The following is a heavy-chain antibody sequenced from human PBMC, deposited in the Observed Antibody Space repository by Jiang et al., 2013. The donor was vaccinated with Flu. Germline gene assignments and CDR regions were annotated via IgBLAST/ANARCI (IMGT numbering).Heavy chain of an antibody. CDR1: GGSISSSNW. V-gene: IGHV4-4*02. CDR2: IYHSGST. CDR3: ARYIVGRTGYFFDS. D-gene: IGHD1-26*01. J-gene: IGHJ4*02. Sequence: GPGLVKPSGTLSLTCAVSGGSISSSNWWSWVRQPPGKGLEWIGEIYHSGSTNYNPSLKSRVTISVDKSKNQFSLRLSSVTAADTALYYCARYIVGRTGYFFDSWGQGTLVTVSS.